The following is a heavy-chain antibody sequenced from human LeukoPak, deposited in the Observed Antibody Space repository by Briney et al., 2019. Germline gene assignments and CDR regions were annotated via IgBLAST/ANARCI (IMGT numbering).Heavy chain of an antibody. J-gene: IGHJ5*02. Sequence: SETLSLTCAVSGDSISSGGYSRSWIRQPPGKGLEWIGYISHSGSTYYNPSLKSRIIISIDTSKNQFSLKVTSVTAADTAVYYCARIVYRAYGDYRLDPWGQGTLVTVSS. V-gene: IGHV4-30-4*07. CDR2: ISHSGST. CDR3: ARIVYRAYGDYRLDP. CDR1: GDSISSGGYS. D-gene: IGHD4-17*01.